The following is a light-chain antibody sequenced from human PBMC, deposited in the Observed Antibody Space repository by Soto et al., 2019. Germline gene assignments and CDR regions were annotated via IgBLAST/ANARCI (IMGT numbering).Light chain of an antibody. CDR2: EVS. V-gene: IGLV2-23*02. CDR1: SSDVGTYIL. CDR3: CLHASSGTFEWV. J-gene: IGLJ3*02. Sequence: QSALTQPASVSGSPGQSITISCTGTSSDVGTYILVSWYQQHPGKAPNLIIYEVSKRPSGVSNRFSGSKSGNTASLTISGLQAEDEADYYCCLHASSGTFEWVFGGGTKLTVL.